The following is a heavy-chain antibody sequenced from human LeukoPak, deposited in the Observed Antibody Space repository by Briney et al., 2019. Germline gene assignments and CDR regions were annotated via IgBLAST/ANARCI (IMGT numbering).Heavy chain of an antibody. CDR2: IGGSGSTT. CDR1: GLTFGNYG. CDR3: TGPPPDYSDSAALFDY. J-gene: IGHJ4*02. Sequence: GGSLRLSCVASGLTFGNYGMNWVRQAPGKGLEWVSSIGGSGSTTYYADSVRGRFTISRDNSKNSMYLQMSSLRAEDTAVYYCTGPPPDYSDSAALFDYWGQGTLVTVSS. V-gene: IGHV3-23*01. D-gene: IGHD4-11*01.